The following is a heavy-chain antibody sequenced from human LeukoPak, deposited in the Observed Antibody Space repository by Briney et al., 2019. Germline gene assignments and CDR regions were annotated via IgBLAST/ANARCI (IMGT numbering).Heavy chain of an antibody. CDR3: ARVHAYCSSTSCYSGDAFDI. Sequence: ASVKVSCKASGYTFTSYGISWVRQAPGQGLEWMGWISAYNGNTNYAQKLQGRVTMTTDTFTSTAYMELRSLRSDDTAVYYCARVHAYCSSTSCYSGDAFDIWGQGTMVTVSS. D-gene: IGHD2-2*02. CDR2: ISAYNGNT. V-gene: IGHV1-18*01. CDR1: GYTFTSYG. J-gene: IGHJ3*02.